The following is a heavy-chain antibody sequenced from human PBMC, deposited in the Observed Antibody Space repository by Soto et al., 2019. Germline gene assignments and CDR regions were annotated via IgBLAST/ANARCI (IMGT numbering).Heavy chain of an antibody. CDR1: GYTFTSYG. J-gene: IGHJ5*02. CDR2: ISAYNGNT. V-gene: IGHV1-18*01. CDR3: ARVWYSSGNNWFDP. Sequence: GASVKVSCKASGYTFTSYGISWVRQAPGQGLEWMGWISAYNGNTNYAQKLQGRVTMTTDTSTSTAYMELRSLRSDDTAVYYCARVWYSSGNNWFDPWAQEPLVTVSS. D-gene: IGHD6-19*01.